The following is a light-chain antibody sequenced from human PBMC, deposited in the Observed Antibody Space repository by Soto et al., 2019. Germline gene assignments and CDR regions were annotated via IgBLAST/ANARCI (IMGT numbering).Light chain of an antibody. V-gene: IGLV2-14*01. CDR3: DSYTTSSTVV. J-gene: IGLJ2*01. CDR1: SNDIGQYNY. CDR2: EVT. Sequence: QSVLTQPASVSGSPGQSITISCTGTSNDIGQYNYVSWYQQHPGKAPKLIIYEVTNRPSGVSYRFSGSKSGNTASLTISGLQAEDEADYFCDSYTTSSTVVFGGGTKVTVL.